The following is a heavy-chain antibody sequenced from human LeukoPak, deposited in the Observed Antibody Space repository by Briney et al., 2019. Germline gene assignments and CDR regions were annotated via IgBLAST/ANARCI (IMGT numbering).Heavy chain of an antibody. CDR1: AFTFSSYG. J-gene: IGHJ4*02. CDR2: ISYDANNK. V-gene: IGHV3-30*18. Sequence: GRSLRLSCAASAFTFSSYGMHWVRQAPGKGLEWVAFISYDANNKYYADSVKGRFTISRDNSKNTLSLQMNSLRAEDTAVYYCAKDRHPARTDGYYFDYWGQESLVTVSS. CDR3: AKDRHPARTDGYYFDY. D-gene: IGHD5-24*01.